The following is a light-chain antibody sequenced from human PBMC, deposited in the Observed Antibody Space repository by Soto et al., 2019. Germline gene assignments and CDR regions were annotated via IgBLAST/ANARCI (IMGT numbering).Light chain of an antibody. V-gene: IGKV3-11*01. Sequence: EIVLTQSPATLSLSPGERATLSCRASQSVSSYLSWYQQQPGQAPRLLIYDASNRATGIPARFSGSWSGTDFTLTISSLEPEDFAVYYCQHRSNWLTFGGGTKVEIK. CDR1: QSVSSY. J-gene: IGKJ4*01. CDR3: QHRSNWLT. CDR2: DAS.